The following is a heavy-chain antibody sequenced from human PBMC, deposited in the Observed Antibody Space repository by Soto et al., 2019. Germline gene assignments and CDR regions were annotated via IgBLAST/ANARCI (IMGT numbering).Heavy chain of an antibody. D-gene: IGHD2-15*01. J-gene: IGHJ3*02. Sequence: QVQLQESGPGLVKPSGTLSLTCAVSSGSISSSNWWSWVRQPPGKGLEWIGEIYHSGSTNYNPSLKSRVTRPVDKYKNQFYLKLSSVNAADTAVYYCARDREGDCSGGSCPSEAFDIWGQGTMGTVSS. CDR1: SGSISSSNW. CDR2: IYHSGST. V-gene: IGHV4-4*02. CDR3: ARDREGDCSGGSCPSEAFDI.